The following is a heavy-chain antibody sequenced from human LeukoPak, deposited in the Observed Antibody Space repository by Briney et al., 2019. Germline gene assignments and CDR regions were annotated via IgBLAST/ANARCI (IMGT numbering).Heavy chain of an antibody. Sequence: SETLSLTCAVYGGSINSYYWSWIRQPAGKGLEWIGRIYPSGNTDYNPSLKSRVTMPVDTSKNQFSLKLSSVTAADTAVYYCARDRGSGSFEGWGQGTLVTVSS. D-gene: IGHD3-10*01. CDR2: IYPSGNT. V-gene: IGHV4-4*07. J-gene: IGHJ4*02. CDR3: ARDRGSGSFEG. CDR1: GGSINSYY.